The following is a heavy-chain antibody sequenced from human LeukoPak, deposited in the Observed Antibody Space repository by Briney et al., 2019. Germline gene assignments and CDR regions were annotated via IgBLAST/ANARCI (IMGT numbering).Heavy chain of an antibody. CDR2: INHSGST. Sequence: SETLSLTCAVYGGSFSGYYWSWIRQPPGKGLEWTGEINHSGSTNYNPSLKSRVTISVDTSKNQFSLKLSSVTAADTAVYYCARRGATMVRGGMDVWGQGTTVTVSS. J-gene: IGHJ6*02. V-gene: IGHV4-34*01. CDR3: ARRGATMVRGGMDV. CDR1: GGSFSGYY. D-gene: IGHD3-10*01.